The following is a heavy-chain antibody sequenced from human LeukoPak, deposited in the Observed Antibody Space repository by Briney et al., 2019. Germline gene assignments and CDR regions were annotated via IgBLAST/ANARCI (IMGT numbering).Heavy chain of an antibody. CDR3: ARAAWGGSGFDY. D-gene: IGHD2-15*01. Sequence: SETLSLTCTVSGGSVSSGSYYWSWTRQPPGKGLEWIGYIYYSGSTNYNPSLKSRVTISVDTSKNQFSLKLSSVTAADTAVYYCARAAWGGSGFDYWGQGTLVTVSS. CDR2: IYYSGST. V-gene: IGHV4-61*01. J-gene: IGHJ4*02. CDR1: GGSVSSGSYY.